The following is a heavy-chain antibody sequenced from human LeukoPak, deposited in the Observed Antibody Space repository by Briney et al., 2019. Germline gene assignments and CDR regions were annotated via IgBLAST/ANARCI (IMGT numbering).Heavy chain of an antibody. CDR3: AKGSHSSGWPRNWFDP. CDR1: GFTFSSYG. Sequence: AGGSLRLSCAASGFTFSSYGMHWVRQAPGKGLEWVAFIRYDGANKYYADSVKGRFTISRDNSKNTLYLQMNSLRGEDTAVYYCAKGSHSSGWPRNWFDPWGQGTLVTVSS. V-gene: IGHV3-30*02. D-gene: IGHD6-19*01. CDR2: IRYDGANK. J-gene: IGHJ5*02.